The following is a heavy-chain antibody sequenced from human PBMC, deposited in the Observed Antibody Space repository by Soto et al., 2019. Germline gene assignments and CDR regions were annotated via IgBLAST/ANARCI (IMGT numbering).Heavy chain of an antibody. CDR2: ISAHNGNT. CDR3: XXXXXXXX. V-gene: IGHV1-18*01. Sequence: QVHLVQSGAEVKKPGASVKVSCKGSGYGFTTYGITWVRQAPGQGLEWMAWISAHNGNTNYAQKLQGRVTVTRDTSTSTAYMELXXXXXXXXXXXXXXXXXXXXXXGQGALVTVSS. J-gene: IGHJ4*02. CDR1: GYGFTTYG.